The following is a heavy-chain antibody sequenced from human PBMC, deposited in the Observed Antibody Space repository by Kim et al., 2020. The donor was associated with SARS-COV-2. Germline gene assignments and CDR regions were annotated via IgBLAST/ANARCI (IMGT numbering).Heavy chain of an antibody. CDR3: ARNLGGDYGEVDP. V-gene: IGHV4-34*01. CDR1: GGSFSGYY. CDR2: INHSGST. D-gene: IGHD4-17*01. J-gene: IGHJ5*02. Sequence: SETLSRTCAVYGGSFSGYYWSWIRQPPGKGLEWIGEINHSGSTNYNPSLKSRVTISVDTSKNQFSLKLSSVTAADTAVYYCARNLGGDYGEVDPWGQGTLVTVSS.